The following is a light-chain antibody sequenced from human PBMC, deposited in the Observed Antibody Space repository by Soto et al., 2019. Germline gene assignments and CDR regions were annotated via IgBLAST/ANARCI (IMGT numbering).Light chain of an antibody. CDR1: QSVSSSY. CDR3: HQYYSAPYT. CDR2: GTS. V-gene: IGKV3-20*01. Sequence: EIVLTQSPGTLSLSPGERATLSCRASQSVSSSYLAWYQQKPGQAPRLLIYGTSSRATAIPDRFSGSGSGTDFTLTISRLEPEDFAVYYCHQYYSAPYTFGQGTKLEIK. J-gene: IGKJ2*01.